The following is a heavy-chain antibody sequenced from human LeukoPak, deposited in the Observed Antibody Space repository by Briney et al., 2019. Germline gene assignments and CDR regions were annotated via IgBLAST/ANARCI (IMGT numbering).Heavy chain of an antibody. Sequence: SETLSLTCTVSGGSISSSSYYWGWLRQPPGKGLEWIGSIYYSGSTYYNPSLKSRVTISVDTSKNQFSLKLSSVTAADTAVYYCARHSLSWYYFDYWGQGTLVTVSS. V-gene: IGHV4-39*01. D-gene: IGHD2-8*02. J-gene: IGHJ4*02. CDR3: ARHSLSWYYFDY. CDR1: GGSISSSSYY. CDR2: IYYSGST.